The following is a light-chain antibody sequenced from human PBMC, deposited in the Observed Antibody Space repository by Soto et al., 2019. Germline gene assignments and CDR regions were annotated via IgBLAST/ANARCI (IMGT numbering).Light chain of an antibody. J-gene: IGKJ1*01. CDR1: QTISSW. CDR2: KAS. V-gene: IGKV1-5*03. CDR3: QQYNSFLSVT. Sequence: DIQMTQSPSTLSASVGDRVTITCRASQTISSWLAWYQQKPGKAPKLLIYKASSSESGVPPRFSGSGSGTEFTLTISSLQPDDFATYYCQQYNSFLSVTFGQGTRVEIK.